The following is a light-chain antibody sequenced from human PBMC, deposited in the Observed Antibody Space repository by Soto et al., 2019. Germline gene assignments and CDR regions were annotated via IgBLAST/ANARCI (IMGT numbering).Light chain of an antibody. V-gene: IGLV3-21*02. CDR2: DDR. Sequence: SYELTQSPSVSVAPGQTASLTFGADNIGSEDVHWHQQKPGQAPAVVVYDDRDRPSGIPDRFSGSKSGNTATLTINRVEAGDEAEYYCQIWDSSIRQWVFGGGTKLTVL. J-gene: IGLJ3*02. CDR3: QIWDSSIRQWV. CDR1: NIGSED.